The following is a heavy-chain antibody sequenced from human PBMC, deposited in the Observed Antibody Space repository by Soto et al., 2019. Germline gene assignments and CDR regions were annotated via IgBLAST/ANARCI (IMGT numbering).Heavy chain of an antibody. V-gene: IGHV6-1*01. CDR3: ARVAYGMDV. CDR2: TYYRSKWYN. Sequence: PSQTRSLTFAISGDSVSSNSSAWNCIRQSPSRGLEWLGRTYYRSKWYNDYAVSVKSRITINPDTSKNQFSLQLNSVTPEDTAVYYCARVAYGMDVWGQGTTVTVSS. CDR1: GDSVSSNSSA. J-gene: IGHJ6*02.